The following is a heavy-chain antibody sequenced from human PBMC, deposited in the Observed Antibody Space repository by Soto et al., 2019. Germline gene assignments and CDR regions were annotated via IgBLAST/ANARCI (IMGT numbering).Heavy chain of an antibody. V-gene: IGHV1-18*01. CDR3: ARSRSSAMVTSDY. J-gene: IGHJ4*02. CDR2: NAAYNDDT. CDR1: GYSFPDYG. D-gene: IGHD2-2*01. Sequence: QVQLVQSGTEVKKPGASVKVSCKTSGYSFPDYGVTWVRQAPGEGLQWMGWNAAYNDDTDYAQDFQGRVTMTTDTSTSTAYMELRSLRSDDTAVYFCARSRSSAMVTSDYWGQGTLVTVSS.